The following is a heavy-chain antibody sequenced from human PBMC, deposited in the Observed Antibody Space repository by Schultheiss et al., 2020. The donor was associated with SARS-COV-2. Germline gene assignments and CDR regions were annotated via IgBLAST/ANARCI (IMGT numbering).Heavy chain of an antibody. V-gene: IGHV4-4*02. Sequence: SETLSLTCAVSGGSISSSNWWSWVRQPPGKGLEWIGEIYHSGSTNYNPSLKSRVTISVDKSKNQFSLKLSSVTAADTAVYYCARFGSGSSPYFDYWGQGTLVTVSS. CDR2: IYHSGST. CDR3: ARFGSGSSPYFDY. CDR1: GGSISSSNW. J-gene: IGHJ4*02. D-gene: IGHD3-10*01.